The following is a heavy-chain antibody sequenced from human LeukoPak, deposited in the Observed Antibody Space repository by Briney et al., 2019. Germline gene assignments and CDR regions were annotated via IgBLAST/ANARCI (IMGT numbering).Heavy chain of an antibody. Sequence: PSETLSLTCTVSGYSISSGYYWGWIRQPPGKGLEWIGSIYDSGSTYYNPSLKSRVTISVDTSKNQFSLKLSSVTAADTAVYYCARFGGWQYYFDYWGQGTLVTVSS. J-gene: IGHJ4*02. CDR3: ARFGGWQYYFDY. CDR2: IYDSGST. D-gene: IGHD6-19*01. CDR1: GYSISSGYY. V-gene: IGHV4-38-2*02.